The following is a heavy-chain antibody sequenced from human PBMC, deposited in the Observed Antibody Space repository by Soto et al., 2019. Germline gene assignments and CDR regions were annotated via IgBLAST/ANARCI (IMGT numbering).Heavy chain of an antibody. CDR1: GGTFSTYA. D-gene: IGHD1-26*01. J-gene: IGHJ4*02. CDR3: ARGPQRVGATFQPLRNPDPFDY. V-gene: IGHV1-69*18. Sequence: QVQLVQSGAEVKKPGSSVKLSCTASGGTFSTYAMNWVRQAPGQGLEWMGRIIPICGTTNYAQKFQGRVTITADESTSTAYMELSSVRSEDTAVYYGARGPQRVGATFQPLRNPDPFDYRGQGTLVTVAS. CDR2: IIPICGTT.